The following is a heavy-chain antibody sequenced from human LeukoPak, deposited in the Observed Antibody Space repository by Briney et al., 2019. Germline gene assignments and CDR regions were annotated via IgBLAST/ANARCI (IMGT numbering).Heavy chain of an antibody. Sequence: PGGSLRLSCAASGFTFSSYSMNWVRQAPGKGLEWVSSISSSSSYIYYADSVKGRFTISRDNAKNSLYLQMNSLRAEDTAVYYCARDDEYYYGSGGYYTEYFQHWGQGTLVTVSS. CDR1: GFTFSSYS. D-gene: IGHD3-10*01. CDR3: ARDDEYYYGSGGYYTEYFQH. CDR2: ISSSSSYI. J-gene: IGHJ1*01. V-gene: IGHV3-21*01.